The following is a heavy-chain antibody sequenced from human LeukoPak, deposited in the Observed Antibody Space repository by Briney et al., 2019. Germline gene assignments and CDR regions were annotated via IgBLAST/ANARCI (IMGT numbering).Heavy chain of an antibody. Sequence: SETLSLTCAVYGGSFSGYYWSWIRQPPGKGLEWNGEINHSGSTNYNPSLKSRVTISVDTSKNQFSLKLSSVTAADTAVYYCARDIYLYYYDSSGYSDAFDIWGQGTMVAVSS. J-gene: IGHJ3*02. CDR1: GGSFSGYY. V-gene: IGHV4-34*01. CDR2: INHSGST. D-gene: IGHD3-22*01. CDR3: ARDIYLYYYDSSGYSDAFDI.